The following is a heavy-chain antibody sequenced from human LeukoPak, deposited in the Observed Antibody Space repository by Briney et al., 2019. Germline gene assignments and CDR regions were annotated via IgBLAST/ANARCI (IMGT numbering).Heavy chain of an antibody. V-gene: IGHV3-30*02. D-gene: IGHD4-23*01. Sequence: SGGSLRLSXAASGFTFNNFGMHWVRQAPGKGLEWVSFIGYEGVHKYYADSVKGRFTISKDNSKATLYLQMNSLRPEDTAVYYCAKDLHGGYSSDYWGQGTLVTVFS. CDR1: GFTFNNFG. CDR2: IGYEGVHK. CDR3: AKDLHGGYSSDY. J-gene: IGHJ4*02.